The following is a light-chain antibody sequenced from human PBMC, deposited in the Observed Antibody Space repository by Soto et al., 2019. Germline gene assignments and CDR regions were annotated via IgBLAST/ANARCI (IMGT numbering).Light chain of an antibody. CDR2: KAS. Sequence: DIQMTQSPSTLSGSVGDRVTSTCLASQTISSWLAWYQQKPGKAPKLLIYKASTLKSGVPSRFSGSGSGTDFTLTISSLQPEDFATYYCQQSYTVPVTFGQGTRLEIK. V-gene: IGKV1-5*03. CDR1: QTISSW. CDR3: QQSYTVPVT. J-gene: IGKJ5*01.